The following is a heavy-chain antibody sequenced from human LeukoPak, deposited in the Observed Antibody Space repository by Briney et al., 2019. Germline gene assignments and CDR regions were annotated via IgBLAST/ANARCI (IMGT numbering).Heavy chain of an antibody. Sequence: PSETLSLTCAIYGGSFSDYYWSWIRQPPGEGLEWFGEINHSGSTSYNPSLKSRVAISVDTSKNQFSLRLSSVTAADTAVYYCARTYDFWSGYYFDYWGQGTLVTVSS. D-gene: IGHD3-3*01. V-gene: IGHV4-34*01. CDR2: INHSGST. CDR1: GGSFSDYY. CDR3: ARTYDFWSGYYFDY. J-gene: IGHJ4*02.